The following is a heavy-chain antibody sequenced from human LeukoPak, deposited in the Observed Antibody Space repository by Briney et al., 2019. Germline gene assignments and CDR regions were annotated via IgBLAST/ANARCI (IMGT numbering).Heavy chain of an antibody. V-gene: IGHV3-7*02. D-gene: IGHD5-12*01. CDR2: INQEGSEK. CDR1: GFTFSNYW. Sequence: GGSLRLSCAASGFTFSNYWMSWVRQAPGKGLEWVANINQEGSEKYYVDSVKGRFTISRDNAKNSLYLQMNSLRAEDTAVYYCARPYDSNRDHSGYGYWGRGTLVTVSS. J-gene: IGHJ4*02. CDR3: ARPYDSNRDHSGYGY.